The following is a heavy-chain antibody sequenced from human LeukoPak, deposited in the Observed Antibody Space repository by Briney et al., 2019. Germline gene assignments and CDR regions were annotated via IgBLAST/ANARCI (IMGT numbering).Heavy chain of an antibody. CDR2: INTDGSST. CDR1: GFTFSSYW. D-gene: IGHD2-2*01. V-gene: IGHV3-74*01. J-gene: IGHJ4*02. CDR3: ARDPGGPAANGDY. Sequence: GGSLRLSCAASGFTFSSYWMHWVRQAPGKGLVWVSRINTDGSSTIYADSVKGRFTISRDNAKNTLYLQMNSLRAEDTAVYYCARDPGGPAANGDYWGQGTLVTVSS.